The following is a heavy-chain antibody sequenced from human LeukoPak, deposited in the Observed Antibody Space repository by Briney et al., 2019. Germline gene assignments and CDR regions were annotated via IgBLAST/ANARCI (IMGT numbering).Heavy chain of an antibody. Sequence: PSETLSLTCTVSGGSISTYYWSWIRQPPGKGLEWIAYIDYSASTNYNPSLQSRVTISVDTSKNQFSLKLSSVTAADTAVYYCARVSCSGGSCYSNAFDIWGQGTMVTVSS. D-gene: IGHD2-15*01. V-gene: IGHV4-59*12. CDR3: ARVSCSGGSCYSNAFDI. J-gene: IGHJ3*02. CDR1: GGSISTYY. CDR2: IDYSAST.